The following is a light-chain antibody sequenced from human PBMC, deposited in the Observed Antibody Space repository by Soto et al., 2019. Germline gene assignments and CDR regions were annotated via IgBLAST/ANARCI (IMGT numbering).Light chain of an antibody. CDR3: QQYGSSPLIT. Sequence: EIVLTQSPGTLSLSPGDRTTLSCRTSRSVSRSYLAWYQQKPGQAPRLLIYGASSRATGIPDRFSGSGSGTDFTLTISRQEPEDFAVYYCQQYGSSPLITFGQGTRLEIK. CDR1: RSVSRSY. V-gene: IGKV3-20*01. CDR2: GAS. J-gene: IGKJ5*01.